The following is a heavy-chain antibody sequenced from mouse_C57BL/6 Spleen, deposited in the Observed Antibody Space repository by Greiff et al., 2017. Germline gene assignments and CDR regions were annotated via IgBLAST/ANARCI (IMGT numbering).Heavy chain of an antibody. D-gene: IGHD2-5*01. V-gene: IGHV1-69*01. Sequence: QVQLQQPGAELVMPGASVKLSCKASGYTFTSYWMHWVKQRPGQGLEWIGEIDPSDSYTNYNQKFKGKSTLTVDKSSSTAYMQLSSLTSEDSAVYYCARGYSNSWYFDVWGTGTTGTVSS. CDR3: ARGYSNSWYFDV. CDR1: GYTFTSYW. J-gene: IGHJ1*03. CDR2: IDPSDSYT.